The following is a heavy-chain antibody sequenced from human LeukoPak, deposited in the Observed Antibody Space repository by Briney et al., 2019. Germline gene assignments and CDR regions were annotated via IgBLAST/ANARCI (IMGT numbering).Heavy chain of an antibody. J-gene: IGHJ5*02. CDR2: IKSKTDGGTT. D-gene: IGHD4-11*01. V-gene: IGHV3-15*01. CDR1: GFTFSNAC. CDR3: TTRSHDYSKLGGSA. Sequence: GGSLRLSCAASGFTFSNACVNWVRQAQGKGLEWVGSIKSKTDGGTTDYAAPVKGRFTISRDDSKNTLYLQMNSLKTEDTAVYYCTTRSHDYSKLGGSAWGQGTLVTVSS.